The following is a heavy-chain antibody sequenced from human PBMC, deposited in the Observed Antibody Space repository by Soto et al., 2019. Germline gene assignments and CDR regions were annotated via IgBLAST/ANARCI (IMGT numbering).Heavy chain of an antibody. D-gene: IGHD3-3*01. CDR2: IIPIFGTA. CDR1: GGTFSSYA. Sequence: QVQLVQSGAEVKKPGSSVKVSCKASGGTFSSYAISWVRQAPGQGLEWMGGIIPIFGTANYAQKFQGRVTIPADESTSTAYMELSSLRSEDTAVYYCARDFKGITIFGVVISWFDPWGQGTLVTVSS. V-gene: IGHV1-69*01. CDR3: ARDFKGITIFGVVISWFDP. J-gene: IGHJ5*02.